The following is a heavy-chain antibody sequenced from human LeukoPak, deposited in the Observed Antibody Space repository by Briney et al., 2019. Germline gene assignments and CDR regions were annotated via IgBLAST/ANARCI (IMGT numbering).Heavy chain of an antibody. J-gene: IGHJ4*02. D-gene: IGHD7-27*01. CDR3: VRDGDDY. Sequence: GGSLRLSCAVSGFTLSSYTINWVRQAPGKGLEWVACIKQDGSDKYYVDSVKGRFTISRDNAKNSLSLQMNSLRAEDTAVYYCVRDGDDYWGQGTLVIVSS. CDR1: GFTLSSYT. CDR2: IKQDGSDK. V-gene: IGHV3-7*01.